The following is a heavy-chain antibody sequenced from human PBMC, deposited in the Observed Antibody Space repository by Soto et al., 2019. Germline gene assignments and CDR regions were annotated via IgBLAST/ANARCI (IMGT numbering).Heavy chain of an antibody. D-gene: IGHD5-18*01. CDR2: IIPIFATV. Sequence: QVQLVQSGSEVKKPGSSVKVSCKASGGSFSSNPIIWVRQAPGQGLEWMAGIIPIFATVHYAQKFQGRVTITADESTSTAYTELTSLRSEDTAVYFCARGGRGYSSAPRYYFDYWGQGTLVTVS. CDR1: GGSFSSNP. J-gene: IGHJ4*02. CDR3: ARGGRGYSSAPRYYFDY. V-gene: IGHV1-69*01.